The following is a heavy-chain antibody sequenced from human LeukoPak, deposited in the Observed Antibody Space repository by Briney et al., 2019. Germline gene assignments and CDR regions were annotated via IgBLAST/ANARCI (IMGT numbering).Heavy chain of an antibody. CDR2: INPNSGGT. Sequence: GASVKVSCKASGYTFTGYYMHWVRQAPGQGLEWMGWINPNSGGTNYAQKFQGRVTMTRDTSISTAYMELSRLRSDDTAVYYCARHRVTMVRGVHYGMDVWAKGPRSPSP. D-gene: IGHD3-10*01. CDR1: GYTFTGYY. J-gene: IGHJ6*02. CDR3: ARHRVTMVRGVHYGMDV. V-gene: IGHV1-2*02.